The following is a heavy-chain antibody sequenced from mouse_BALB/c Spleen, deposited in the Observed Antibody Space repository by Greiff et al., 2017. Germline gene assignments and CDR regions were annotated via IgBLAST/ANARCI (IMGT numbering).Heavy chain of an antibody. CDR2: IDPANGNT. CDR3: ARGGISVWYFDV. Sequence: VQLQQSGAELVKPGASVKLSCTASGFNIKDTYMHWVKQRPEQGLEWIGRIDPANGNTKYDPKFQGKATITADTSSNTAYLQLSSLTSEDTAVYYCARGGISVWYFDVWGAGTTVTVSS. CDR1: GFNIKDTY. V-gene: IGHV14-3*02. J-gene: IGHJ1*01.